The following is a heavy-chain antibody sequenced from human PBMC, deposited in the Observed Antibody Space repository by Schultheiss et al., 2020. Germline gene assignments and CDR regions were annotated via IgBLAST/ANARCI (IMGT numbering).Heavy chain of an antibody. CDR2: IWYDGSNK. Sequence: GESLKISCAASGFTFSSYGMHWVRQAPGKGLEWVAVIWYDGSNKYYADSVKGRFTISRDNSKNTLYLQMNSLRAEDTAVYYCAGERKGYYYYYGMDVWGQGTTVTVSS. CDR1: GFTFSSYG. V-gene: IGHV3-33*01. J-gene: IGHJ6*02. CDR3: AGERKGYYYYYGMDV.